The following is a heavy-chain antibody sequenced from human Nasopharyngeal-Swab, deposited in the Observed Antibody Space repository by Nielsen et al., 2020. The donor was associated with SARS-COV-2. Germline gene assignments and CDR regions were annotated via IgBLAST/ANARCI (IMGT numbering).Heavy chain of an antibody. V-gene: IGHV3-15*01. J-gene: IGHJ1*01. CDR3: TTDRSLLWFGELWGEHFQH. CDR2: IKSKTDGGTT. D-gene: IGHD3-10*01. Sequence: WIRQPPGKGLEWVGRIKSKTDGGTTDYAAPVKGRFTISRDDSKNTLYLQMNSLKTEDTAVYYCTTDRSLLWFGELWGEHFQHWGQGTLVTVSS.